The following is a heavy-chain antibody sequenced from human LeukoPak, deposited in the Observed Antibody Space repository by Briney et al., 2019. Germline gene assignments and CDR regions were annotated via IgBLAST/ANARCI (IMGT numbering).Heavy chain of an antibody. CDR1: GFIFGDYS. D-gene: IGHD5-24*01. CDR2: IGIDSGNT. CDR3: ARDHNFAFDN. J-gene: IGHJ4*02. Sequence: KTGRSLRLSCAASGFIFGDYSMNWVRQPPGKGLEWISYIGIDSGNTKYADSVKGRFTISADNAKNPLFLHMNSLRVEDTAVYYCARDHNFAFDNWGQGTLVTVSS. V-gene: IGHV3-11*06.